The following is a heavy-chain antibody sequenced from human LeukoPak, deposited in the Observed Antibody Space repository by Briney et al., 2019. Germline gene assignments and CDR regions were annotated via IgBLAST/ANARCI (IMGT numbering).Heavy chain of an antibody. CDR3: ARDGADIVVVPAAFPFDY. CDR1: GCSISSGYY. CDR2: IYHSGST. V-gene: IGHV4-38-2*02. D-gene: IGHD2-2*01. J-gene: IGHJ4*02. Sequence: SETLSLTCTVSGCSISSGYYWGWIRQPPGKGLEWIGSIYHSGSTYYNPSLKSRVTISVDTSKNQFSLKLSSVTAADTAVYYCARDGADIVVVPAAFPFDYWGQGTLVTVSS.